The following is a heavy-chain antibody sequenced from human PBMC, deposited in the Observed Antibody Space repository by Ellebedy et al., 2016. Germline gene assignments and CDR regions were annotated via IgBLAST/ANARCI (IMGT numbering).Heavy chain of an antibody. CDR1: GFTFSSYA. CDR3: ARMGQYSSGWYAAGYYYGMDV. V-gene: IGHV3-23*01. CDR2: ISGSGGST. Sequence: GGSLRLXXAASGFTFSSYAMSWVRQAPGKGLEWVSAISGSGGSTYYADSVKGRFTISRDNSKNTLYLQMNSLRAEDTAVYYCARMGQYSSGWYAAGYYYGMDVWGQGTTVTVSS. D-gene: IGHD6-19*01. J-gene: IGHJ6*02.